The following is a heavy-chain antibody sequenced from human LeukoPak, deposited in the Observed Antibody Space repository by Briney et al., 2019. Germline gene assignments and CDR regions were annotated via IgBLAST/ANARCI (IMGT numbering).Heavy chain of an antibody. CDR1: GGSFSGYY. CDR3: ARHPGDKLWFGQTGFAFDI. CDR2: INHSGST. J-gene: IGHJ3*02. V-gene: IGHV4-34*01. Sequence: SETLSLTCAVYGGSFSGYYWSWIRQPPGKGLEWIGEINHSGSTNYNPSLKSRVTISVDTSKNRFSLKLSSVTAADTAVYYCARHPGDKLWFGQTGFAFDIWGQGTMVTVSS. D-gene: IGHD3-10*01.